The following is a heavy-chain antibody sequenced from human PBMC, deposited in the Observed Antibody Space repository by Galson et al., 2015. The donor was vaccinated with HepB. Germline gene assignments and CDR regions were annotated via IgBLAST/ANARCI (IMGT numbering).Heavy chain of an antibody. V-gene: IGHV3-30*18. CDR3: AKDLKVAGVFYTYGMDF. Sequence: SLRLSCAASGFTFFSYGIHWVRQAPGKGLEWVALISHDGSKRDYADSVKGRFTISRDNSKNTLYLQMNSLRAEDTAVYYCAKDLKVAGVFYTYGMDFWGQGTTVTVSS. CDR2: ISHDGSKR. D-gene: IGHD3-16*01. CDR1: GFTFFSYG. J-gene: IGHJ6*02.